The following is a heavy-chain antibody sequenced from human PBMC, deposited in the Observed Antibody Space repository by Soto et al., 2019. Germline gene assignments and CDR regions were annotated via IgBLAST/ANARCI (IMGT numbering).Heavy chain of an antibody. CDR3: ARGSLSAVTNNWFDP. CDR1: GYTFTSYG. J-gene: IGHJ5*02. Sequence: ASVKVSCKASGYTFTSYGISWVRQAPGQGLEWMGWISAYNGNTNYAQKVQGRVTMTTDTSTSTAYMELRSLRSDDTAVYYCARGSLSAVTNNWFDPWGQGTLVTVPQ. D-gene: IGHD4-17*01. CDR2: ISAYNGNT. V-gene: IGHV1-18*04.